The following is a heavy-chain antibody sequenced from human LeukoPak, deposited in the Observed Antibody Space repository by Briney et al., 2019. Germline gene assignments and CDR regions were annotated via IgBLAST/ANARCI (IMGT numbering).Heavy chain of an antibody. CDR1: GGSISSSSYY. CDR3: ARRKAREVYDDYYDF. D-gene: IGHD4-17*01. CDR2: IYYSGST. J-gene: IGHJ4*02. V-gene: IGHV4-39*02. Sequence: PSETLSLTCTVSGGSISSSSYYWGWIRQPPGKGLEWIGSIYYSGSTYYNPSLKSRVTISVDRSKNHLSLRLTSATSADTAVYYCARRKAREVYDDYYDFWGQGTLVTVSS.